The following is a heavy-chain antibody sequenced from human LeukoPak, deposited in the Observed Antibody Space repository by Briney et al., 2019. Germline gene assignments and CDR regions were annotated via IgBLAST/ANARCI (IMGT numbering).Heavy chain of an antibody. CDR2: IKQDGSEK. CDR1: GFTFSIYW. D-gene: IGHD3-22*01. CDR3: ARAAGGYYDSSVLGGAFDV. Sequence: QPGRSLRLSCAASGFTFSIYWMSWVRQAPGKGLEWLANIKQDGSEKYYVDSVKGRFTISRDNAKNSLYLQMNSLRAEDTAVYYCARAAGGYYDSSVLGGAFDVWGQGTMVTVSS. J-gene: IGHJ3*01. V-gene: IGHV3-7*03.